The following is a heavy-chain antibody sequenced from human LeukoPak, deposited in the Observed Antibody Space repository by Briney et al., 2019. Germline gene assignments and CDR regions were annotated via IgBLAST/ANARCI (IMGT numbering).Heavy chain of an antibody. CDR1: GFTFSSYS. CDR2: ISSSSSTI. Sequence: QAGGSLRLSCAASGFTFSSYSMNWVRQAPGKGLEWVSYISSSSSTIYYADSVKGRFTISRDNAKNSLYLQMNSLRAEDTAVYYCARYRDDYNNWLGSDYWGQGTLVTVSS. V-gene: IGHV3-48*01. D-gene: IGHD5-24*01. J-gene: IGHJ4*02. CDR3: ARYRDDYNNWLGSDY.